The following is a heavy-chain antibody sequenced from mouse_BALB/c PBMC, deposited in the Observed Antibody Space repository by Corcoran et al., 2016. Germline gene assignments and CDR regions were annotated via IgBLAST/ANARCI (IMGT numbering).Heavy chain of an antibody. Sequence: EVQLQQSGAELVRPGALVKLSCKASGFNIKDYYMHRVKQRPEQGLEWIGWIDPENGNTIYDPKFQGKASITADTSSNTAYLQLSSLTSEDTAVYYCARVSTGYYFDYWGQGTTLTVSS. J-gene: IGHJ2*01. CDR1: GFNIKDYY. D-gene: IGHD2-1*01. V-gene: IGHV14-1*02. CDR2: IDPENGNT. CDR3: ARVSTGYYFDY.